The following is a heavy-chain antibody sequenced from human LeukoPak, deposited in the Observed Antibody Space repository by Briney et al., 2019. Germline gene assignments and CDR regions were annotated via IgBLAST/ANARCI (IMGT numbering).Heavy chain of an antibody. J-gene: IGHJ4*02. Sequence: GGSLRLSCAASGNYWMHGVRQAPGKGLVWVSHVNSDGSWTSHADSVKGRFTISKDNAKNTVYLQMNNLRTEDTAVYYCVSFYETNWGRGTLVTVSS. V-gene: IGHV3-74*01. CDR3: VSFYETN. D-gene: IGHD2-2*01. CDR2: VNSDGSWT. CDR1: GNYW.